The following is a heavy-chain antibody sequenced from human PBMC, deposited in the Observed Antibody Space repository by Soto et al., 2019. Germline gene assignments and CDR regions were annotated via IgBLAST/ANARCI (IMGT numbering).Heavy chain of an antibody. CDR3: ARDQTTVAMFDP. CDR2: IIPIFGTA. J-gene: IGHJ5*02. Sequence: VKVSCKASGGTFSSYAISWVRQAPGQGLEWMGGIIPIFGTANYAQKFQGRVTITADESTSKAYMELSSLRSEDTAVYYCARDQTTVAMFDPWGQGTLVTVSS. V-gene: IGHV1-69*13. CDR1: GGTFSSYA. D-gene: IGHD4-17*01.